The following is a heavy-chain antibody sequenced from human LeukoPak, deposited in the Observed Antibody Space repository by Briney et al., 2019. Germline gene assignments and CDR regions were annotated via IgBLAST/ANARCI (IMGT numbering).Heavy chain of an antibody. CDR2: ISYDGSNK. Sequence: GGSLRLSCAASGFTFSSYAMYWVRQAPGKGLEWVAVISYDGSNKYYADSVKGRFTISRDNSKNTLYLQMNSLRAEDTAVYYCARERDIVVVPAAIPNYYYYGMDVWGQGTTVTVSS. CDR3: ARERDIVVVPAAIPNYYYYGMDV. D-gene: IGHD2-2*01. J-gene: IGHJ6*02. CDR1: GFTFSSYA. V-gene: IGHV3-30-3*01.